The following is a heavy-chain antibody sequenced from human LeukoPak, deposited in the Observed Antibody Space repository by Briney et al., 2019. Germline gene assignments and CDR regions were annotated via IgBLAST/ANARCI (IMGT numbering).Heavy chain of an antibody. D-gene: IGHD1-26*01. CDR2: ISYSGST. V-gene: IGHV4-59*01. CDR1: GGSLKGNN. CDR3: ARGRQVGNTGYYFDY. J-gene: IGHJ4*02. Sequence: PLGTLSLPCTVSGGSLKGNNWSGIPDPPEKGLEGIGYISYSGSTNYHPSLKSRVTISLDTSKSQFSLNLNSVTAADTAVYYCARGRQVGNTGYYFDYWGQGTLVTVSS.